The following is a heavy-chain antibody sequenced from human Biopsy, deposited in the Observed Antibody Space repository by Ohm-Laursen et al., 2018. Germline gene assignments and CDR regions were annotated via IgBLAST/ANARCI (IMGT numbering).Heavy chain of an antibody. Sequence: GASVKVSCKASGYTFISFGITWVRQAPGQGLEWMGYIGGDNGDTKYAQKFQGRVTMTTDTSTSTAYMELRSLRSDDTAFYYCARDGKYDSRGYWGPGTLVTVSS. D-gene: IGHD3-22*01. J-gene: IGHJ4*02. CDR3: ARDGKYDSRGY. CDR2: IGGDNGDT. V-gene: IGHV1-18*01. CDR1: GYTFISFG.